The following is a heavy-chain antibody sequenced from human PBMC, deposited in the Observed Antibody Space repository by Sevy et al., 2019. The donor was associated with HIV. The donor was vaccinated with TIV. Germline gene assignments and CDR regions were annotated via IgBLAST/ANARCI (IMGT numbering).Heavy chain of an antibody. CDR2: IIVGSGNT. D-gene: IGHD1-1*01. Sequence: ASVKVSCKASGFTFTSSAVQWVRQARGQRLEWIGWIIVGSGNTNYAQKFQERVTITRDMSTSTAYMELSSLRSEDMAVYYCAAVSDDPAYYYGMDVWGQGTTVTVSS. CDR3: AAVSDDPAYYYGMDV. V-gene: IGHV1-58*01. J-gene: IGHJ6*02. CDR1: GFTFTSSA.